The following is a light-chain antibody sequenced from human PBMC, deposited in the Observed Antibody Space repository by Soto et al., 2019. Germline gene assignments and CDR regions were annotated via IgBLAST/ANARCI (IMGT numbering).Light chain of an antibody. V-gene: IGKV1-39*01. J-gene: IGKJ1*01. Sequence: DIQMTQSPSSLSASVGDRVTITCRASQSISSYLNWYQQKPGKAPKLLIAAASSLETGVQSRFSGSGSLTVCNLAISSLQPEDFATYACQQSYSIPPTFGQRTKVEI. CDR3: QQSYSIPPT. CDR1: QSISSY. CDR2: AAS.